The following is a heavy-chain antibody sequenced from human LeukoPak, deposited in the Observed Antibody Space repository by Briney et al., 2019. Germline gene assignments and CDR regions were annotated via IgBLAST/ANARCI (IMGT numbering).Heavy chain of an antibody. Sequence: GGALRLSFAASGFPFSSHTMSWVRQAPGEGLEWVSAINCNGGSNYYADSVKGRFTISRDNSKNTLYLQMNSLRAEDTAVYYCATTRELRYCDCFPLPFDSWGEGALVTVSS. J-gene: IGHJ4*02. D-gene: IGHD3-9*01. V-gene: IGHV3-23*01. CDR1: GFPFSSHT. CDR2: INCNGGSN. CDR3: ATTRELRYCDCFPLPFDS.